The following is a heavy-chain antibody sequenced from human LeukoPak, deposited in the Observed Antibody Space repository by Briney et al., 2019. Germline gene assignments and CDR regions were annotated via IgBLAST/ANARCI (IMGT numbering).Heavy chain of an antibody. CDR3: ARVGDDILTGYYGGYYFDY. CDR1: GFTFSTYW. Sequence: GGSLRLSCAASGFTFSTYWMTWVRQAPGKGLEWVANIKQDGNEKYYVDSVKGRFTISRDNAKNSLYLQMNSLRAEDTAVYYGARVGDDILTGYYGGYYFDYWGQGTLVTVSS. J-gene: IGHJ4*02. CDR2: IKQDGNEK. D-gene: IGHD3-9*01. V-gene: IGHV3-7*03.